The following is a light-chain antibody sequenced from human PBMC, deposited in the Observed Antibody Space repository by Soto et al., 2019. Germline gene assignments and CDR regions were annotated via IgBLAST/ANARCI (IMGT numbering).Light chain of an antibody. J-gene: IGKJ1*01. V-gene: IGKV1-13*02. Sequence: AIQLTQSPSSLSASVGERVTISCRASHGISSSLAWYQQRPGNAPKLLIYDPSTLQTGFPSRFRGSGSGTDITLHITSIQPEDFPTYYCQQLCRYPWKFGQGTTVDIK. CDR1: HGISSS. CDR2: DPS. CDR3: QQLCRYPWK.